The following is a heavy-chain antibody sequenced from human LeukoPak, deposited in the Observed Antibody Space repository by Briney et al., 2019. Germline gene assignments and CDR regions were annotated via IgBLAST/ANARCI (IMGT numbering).Heavy chain of an antibody. J-gene: IGHJ4*02. CDR3: LYGDGY. V-gene: IGHV3-53*01. Sequence: GGSLRLSCAASGFTFSSYAMSWVRQAPGKGLEWVSVIYSGGSTYYADSVKGRFTISRDNSKNTLYLQMNSLRAEDTAVYYCLYGDGYWGQGTLVTVSS. CDR1: GFTFSSYA. CDR2: IYSGGST. D-gene: IGHD4-17*01.